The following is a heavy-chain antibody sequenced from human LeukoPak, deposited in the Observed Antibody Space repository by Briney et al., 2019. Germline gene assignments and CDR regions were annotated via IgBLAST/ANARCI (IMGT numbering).Heavy chain of an antibody. J-gene: IGHJ3*01. CDR1: GFSFSRYW. CDR2: IKQDGSER. D-gene: IGHD3-22*01. V-gene: IGHV3-7*01. CDR3: ARNYYDSDAS. Sequence: GGSLRLSCAASGFSFSRYWMSWVRQAPGKGLEWVANIKQDGSERNYVESVKGRFTISRDNAKNSLYLQMNSLRAEDTAVYYCARNYYDSDASWGQGTMVTVSS.